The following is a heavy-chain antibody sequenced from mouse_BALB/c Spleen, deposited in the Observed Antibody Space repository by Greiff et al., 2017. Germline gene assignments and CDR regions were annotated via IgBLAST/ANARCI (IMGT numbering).Heavy chain of an antibody. Sequence: EVKVVESGGGLVKPGGSLKLSCAASGFTFSSYTMSWVRQTPEKRLEWVATISSGGSYTYYPDSVKGRFTISRDNAKNTLYLQMSSLKSEDTAMYYCTRELGRDDYWGQGTTLTVSS. J-gene: IGHJ2*01. CDR2: ISSGGSYT. CDR1: GFTFSSYT. V-gene: IGHV5-6-4*01. D-gene: IGHD4-1*01. CDR3: TRELGRDDY.